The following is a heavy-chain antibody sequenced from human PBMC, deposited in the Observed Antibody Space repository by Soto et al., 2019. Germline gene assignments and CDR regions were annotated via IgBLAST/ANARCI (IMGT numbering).Heavy chain of an antibody. CDR2: IYSGGST. CDR3: AREGGTYGGVHDAFDI. J-gene: IGHJ3*02. CDR1: GFTVSSNY. D-gene: IGHD1-26*01. V-gene: IGHV3-53*01. Sequence: EVQLVESGGGLIQPGGSLRLSCAASGFTVSSNYMSWVRQAPGKGLAWVSVIYSGGSTYYADSVKGRFTISRDNSKNTLYLQMNSLRAEDTAVYYCAREGGTYGGVHDAFDIWGQGTMVTVSS.